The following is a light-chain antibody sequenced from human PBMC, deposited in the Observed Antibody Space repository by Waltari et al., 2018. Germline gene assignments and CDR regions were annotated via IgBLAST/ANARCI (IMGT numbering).Light chain of an antibody. Sequence: DIQMTQSPSSVSASVGDRVTITCRASQGFAGWLSWYQQRPGKAPNLLIYGTSNLQTGVPSRFSGSGSGTDFTLTISGLQPEDFATYFCQQDHGFPPTFGQGTKVEI. V-gene: IGKV1-12*01. CDR1: QGFAGW. CDR3: QQDHGFPPT. J-gene: IGKJ1*01. CDR2: GTS.